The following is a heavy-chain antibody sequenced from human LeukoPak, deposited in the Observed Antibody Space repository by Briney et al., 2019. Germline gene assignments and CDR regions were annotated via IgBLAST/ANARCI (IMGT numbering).Heavy chain of an antibody. V-gene: IGHV1-69*06. D-gene: IGHD3-22*01. Sequence: SVKVSCEASGGTFSSYAISWVRQAPGQGLEWMGGIIPIFGTANYAQKFQGRVTITADKSTSTAYMELSSLRSEDTAVYYCARGRRNMIVVNYYYYMDVWGKGTTVTISS. J-gene: IGHJ6*03. CDR1: GGTFSSYA. CDR2: IIPIFGTA. CDR3: ARGRRNMIVVNYYYYMDV.